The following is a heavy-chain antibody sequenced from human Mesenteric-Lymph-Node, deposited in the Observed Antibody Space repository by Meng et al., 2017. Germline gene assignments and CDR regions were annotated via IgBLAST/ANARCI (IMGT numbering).Heavy chain of an antibody. D-gene: IGHD4-11*01. Sequence: SLKISCAASGFTFDDHAMHWVRQAPGKGLEWVSSITWNSGSIGCADSVKGRFTISRDNAKNSMYLQMNSLRAEDTAVYYCARYSNHGFDYWGQGTLVTVSS. CDR2: ITWNSGSI. J-gene: IGHJ4*02. CDR3: ARYSNHGFDY. V-gene: IGHV3-9*01. CDR1: GFTFDDHA.